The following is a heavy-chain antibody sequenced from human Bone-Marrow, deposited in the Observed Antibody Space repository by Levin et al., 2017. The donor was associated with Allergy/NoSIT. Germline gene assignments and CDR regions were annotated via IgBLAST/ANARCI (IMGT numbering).Heavy chain of an antibody. V-gene: IGHV3-48*02. D-gene: IGHD3-22*01. CDR1: GFSFWHYT. Sequence: PGGSLRLSCAASGFSFWHYTMNWVRQAPGKGLEWVSCISSSGDSTYYADSVKGRFTISRDNAKNSLYLQLNRLRDEDTALYYCARDPASGYYDSSGYSGDPWGQGTLVTVSS. CDR2: ISSSGDST. CDR3: ARDPASGYYDSSGYSGDP. J-gene: IGHJ5*02.